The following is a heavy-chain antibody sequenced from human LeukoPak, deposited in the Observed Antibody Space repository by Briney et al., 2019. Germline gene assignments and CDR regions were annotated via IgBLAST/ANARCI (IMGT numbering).Heavy chain of an antibody. CDR2: ISASGGRT. Sequence: GGTLRLSCAAPGFTFSSYAMSWVRQAPGKGLDRLPAISASGGRTYYADSVKGRFTISRVNFKKTLYLQMNSVRAEYTAVYYCAKVALNYDSSGYYLHWGQGTLVTVSS. J-gene: IGHJ4*02. CDR1: GFTFSSYA. CDR3: AKVALNYDSSGYYLH. V-gene: IGHV3-23*01. D-gene: IGHD3-22*01.